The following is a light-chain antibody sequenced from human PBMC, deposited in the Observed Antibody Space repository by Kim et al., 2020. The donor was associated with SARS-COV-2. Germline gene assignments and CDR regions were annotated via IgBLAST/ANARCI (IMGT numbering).Light chain of an antibody. J-gene: IGLJ2*01. V-gene: IGLV3-1*01. CDR2: QDS. CDR3: QAWDSSTVV. CDR1: KLGDKY. Sequence: SYELTQPPSVSVSPGQTASITCSGDKLGDKYACWYQQKPGQSPVLVIYQDSKRPSGIPERFSGSNSGNTATLTISGTQAMDEADYYFQAWDSSTVVFGVG.